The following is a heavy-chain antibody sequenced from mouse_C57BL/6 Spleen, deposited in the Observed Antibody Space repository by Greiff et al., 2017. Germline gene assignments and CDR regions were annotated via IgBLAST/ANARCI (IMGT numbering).Heavy chain of an antibody. CDR2: INPNNGGT. D-gene: IGHD1-1*01. V-gene: IGHV1-22*01. CDR1: GYTFTDYN. CDR3: ARKRVVANYYAMDY. J-gene: IGHJ4*01. Sequence: VQLQQSGPELVKPGASVKMSCKASGYTFTDYNMHWVKQSHGKSLEWIGYINPNNGGTSYNQKFKGKATLTVNKSSSTAYMELRSLTSEDSAVYYCARKRVVANYYAMDYWGQGTSVTVSS.